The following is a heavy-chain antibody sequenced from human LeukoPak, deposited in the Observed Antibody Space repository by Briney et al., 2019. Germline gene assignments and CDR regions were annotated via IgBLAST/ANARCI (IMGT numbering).Heavy chain of an antibody. V-gene: IGHV4-39*01. Sequence: SETLSLTCTLSGGSISSSSYYWGWTRQPPGKGLEWIGSIYYSGSTYYNPSLKSRVTISVDTSKNQFSLKLSSVTAADTAVYYCATTMLRGVILRWYFDYWGQATLVTVSS. CDR3: ATTMLRGVILRWYFDY. CDR2: IYYSGST. CDR1: GGSISSSSYY. D-gene: IGHD3-10*01. J-gene: IGHJ4*02.